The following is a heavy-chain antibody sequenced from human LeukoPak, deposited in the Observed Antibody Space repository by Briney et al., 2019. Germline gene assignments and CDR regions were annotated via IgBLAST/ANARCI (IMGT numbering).Heavy chain of an antibody. CDR2: ISDDESDK. D-gene: IGHD4-23*01. Sequence: QPGGSLRLSCAASGFTFSHYAIHWVRQAPGKGLEWVAVISDDESDKHYADSVKGRFTISRDNSKNTLYLQMNSLRAEDTAVYYCARRDGDNDRGFDYWGQGTLVTVSS. J-gene: IGHJ4*02. CDR3: ARRDGDNDRGFDY. CDR1: GFTFSHYA. V-gene: IGHV3-30*03.